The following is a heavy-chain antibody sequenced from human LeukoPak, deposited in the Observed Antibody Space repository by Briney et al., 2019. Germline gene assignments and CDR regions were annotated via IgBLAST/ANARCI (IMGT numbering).Heavy chain of an antibody. J-gene: IGHJ4*02. CDR2: IIPIFGTA. CDR1: GYTFTSYY. V-gene: IGHV1-69*13. CDR3: ARASITMVRGYFDY. D-gene: IGHD3-10*01. Sequence: ASVKVSCKASGYTFTSYYMHWVRQAPGQGLEWMGGIIPIFGTANYAQKFQGRVTITADESTSTAYMELSSLRSEDTAVYYCARASITMVRGYFDYWGQGTLVTVSS.